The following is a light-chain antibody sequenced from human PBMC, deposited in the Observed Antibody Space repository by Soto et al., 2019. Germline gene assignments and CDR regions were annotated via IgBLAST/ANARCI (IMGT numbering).Light chain of an antibody. Sequence: QSALTQPASVSGSPGQSITISCTGTSSDVGSYNLVSWYQQHPGKAPKLMIYEVSKRPSGVSNRFSDSKSGNTASLTISGLQAEDEADYSCCSYAGSSTPHYVFGTGTKLTVL. J-gene: IGLJ1*01. CDR2: EVS. CDR1: SSDVGSYNL. CDR3: CSYAGSSTPHYV. V-gene: IGLV2-23*02.